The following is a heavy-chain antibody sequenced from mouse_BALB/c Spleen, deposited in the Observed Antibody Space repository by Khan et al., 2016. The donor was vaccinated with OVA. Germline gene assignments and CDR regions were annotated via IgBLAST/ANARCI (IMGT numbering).Heavy chain of an antibody. Sequence: VRLQQSGAELVRPGALVKLSCKASGFNIKDYYMVWVKQRPEQGLEWIGWLDPENGNTVYDPKFQDKARITADTSSNTAYLQLSRLTSEDTAVYYCVRRGYGNYWFAYWGQGTLVTVSA. CDR1: GFNIKDYY. CDR2: LDPENGNT. D-gene: IGHD2-1*01. V-gene: IGHV14-1*02. CDR3: VRRGYGNYWFAY. J-gene: IGHJ3*01.